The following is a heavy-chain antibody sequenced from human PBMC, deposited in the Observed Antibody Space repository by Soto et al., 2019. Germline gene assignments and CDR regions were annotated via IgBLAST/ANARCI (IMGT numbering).Heavy chain of an antibody. J-gene: IGHJ5*02. D-gene: IGHD3-10*01. CDR1: GGSISSGGYS. Sequence: SETLSLTCAVSGGSISSGGYSRSWIRQPPGKGLGWIGYIFYDSSAYYIPSLKSRVTIPIDSTKYQFYLTLTSVTAADTAVYYCARHTLWLRGPGSYLRLSWFEPWGQGTLVTESS. V-gene: IGHV4-30-2*01. CDR3: ARHTLWLRGPGSYLRLSWFEP. CDR2: IFYDSSA.